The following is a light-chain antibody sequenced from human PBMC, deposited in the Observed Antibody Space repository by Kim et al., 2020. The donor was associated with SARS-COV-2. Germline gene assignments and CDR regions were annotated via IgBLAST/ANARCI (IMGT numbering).Light chain of an antibody. J-gene: IGLJ3*02. CDR1: NIGSKS. V-gene: IGLV3-21*04. CDR3: QVWDSSSDHRV. CDR2: YDS. Sequence: APGKTARTTCGGTNIGSKSVHWYQQKPGQAPVLVIYYDSDRPSGIPERFSGSNSGNTATLTISRVEAGDEADYYCQVWDSSSDHRVFGGGTKLTVL.